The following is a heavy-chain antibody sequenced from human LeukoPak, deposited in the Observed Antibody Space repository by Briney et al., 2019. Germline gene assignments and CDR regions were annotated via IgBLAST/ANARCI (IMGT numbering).Heavy chain of an antibody. Sequence: SETLSLTCTVSGGSISSYYWSWIRQPPGKGLEWIGSIYYSGSTYYNPSLKSRVTISVDTSKNQFSLKLSSVTAADTAVYYCARHVLDYDILTGHHDYWGQGTLVTVSS. J-gene: IGHJ4*02. CDR3: ARHVLDYDILTGHHDY. CDR2: IYYSGST. V-gene: IGHV4-39*01. D-gene: IGHD3-9*01. CDR1: GGSISSYY.